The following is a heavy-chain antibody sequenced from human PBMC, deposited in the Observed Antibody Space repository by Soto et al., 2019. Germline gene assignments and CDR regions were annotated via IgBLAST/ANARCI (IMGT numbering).Heavy chain of an antibody. D-gene: IGHD3-10*01. Sequence: EVQLLESGGGLVQPGGSLRLSSAASGFTFNNFGMSWVRQAPGKGLEWVSGITNSGGNTYYADPVKGRFTISRDNSKNTLYLQMNSLRAEDTAVYYCARDPRGPYYWGQGTLVTVSS. CDR2: ITNSGGNT. CDR1: GFTFNNFG. V-gene: IGHV3-23*01. CDR3: ARDPRGPYY. J-gene: IGHJ4*02.